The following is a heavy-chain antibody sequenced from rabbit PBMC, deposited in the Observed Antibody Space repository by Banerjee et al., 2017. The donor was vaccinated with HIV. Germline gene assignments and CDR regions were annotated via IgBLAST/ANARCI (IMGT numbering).Heavy chain of an antibody. CDR2: IDTGSGNT. CDR1: GFSFSSSYY. V-gene: IGHV1S45*01. D-gene: IGHD2-1*01. J-gene: IGHJ4*01. Sequence: QEQLVESGGGLVQPEGSLTLTCTASGFSFSSSYYMCWVRQAPGKGLEWIGCIDTGSGNTYYASWAKGRFTVSKTSSTTVTLQLTSLTAADTATYFCARSLSDDWSALNLWGQGTLVTVS. CDR3: ARSLSDDWSALNL.